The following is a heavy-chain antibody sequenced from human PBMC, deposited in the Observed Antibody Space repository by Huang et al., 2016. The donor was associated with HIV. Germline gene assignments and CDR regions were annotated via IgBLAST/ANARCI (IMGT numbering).Heavy chain of an antibody. J-gene: IGHJ4*02. CDR3: ARSKPSRYYFDY. CDR2: ISNEGSTK. CDR1: GFTFSNYA. Sequence: QVQLVESGGGVVQPGTSLRLSCAASGFTFSNYAMNWVRQAPGKGRGWVAVISNEGSTKYYADSVKGRFTISRDNSKNTVYLQMNSLRAEDTAVYYCARSKPSRYYFDYWGQGTLVTVSS. V-gene: IGHV3-30-3*01.